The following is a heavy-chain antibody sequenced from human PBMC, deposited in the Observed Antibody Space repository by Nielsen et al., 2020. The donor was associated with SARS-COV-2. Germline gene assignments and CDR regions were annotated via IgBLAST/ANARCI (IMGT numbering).Heavy chain of an antibody. J-gene: IGHJ4*02. CDR1: GFTFSSYW. Sequence: GESLKISCAASGFTFSSYWMSWVRQAPGKGLEWVANIKQDGSEKYYVDSVKGRFTISRDNAKNSLYLQMNSLRAEDTAVYYCARDLDSSSPLGYWGQGTLVTVSS. CDR2: IKQDGSEK. D-gene: IGHD6-6*01. V-gene: IGHV3-7*03. CDR3: ARDLDSSSPLGY.